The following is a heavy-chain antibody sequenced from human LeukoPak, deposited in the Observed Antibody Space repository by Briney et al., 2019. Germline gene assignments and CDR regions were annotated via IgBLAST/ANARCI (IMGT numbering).Heavy chain of an antibody. J-gene: IGHJ4*02. CDR1: SGSISSARHY. V-gene: IGHV4-39*01. CDR2: IYFTGTT. Sequence: NPSETLSLTCTVSSGSISSARHYWGWIRQPPGKGLEWIGSIYFTGTTYYNPSLRSRVTMSVYTPKNQFTLNLSPVTDADTAVYFCARHTEFVPAALHNFDYWGQGTLVTVSS. CDR3: ARHTEFVPAALHNFDY. D-gene: IGHD2-2*01.